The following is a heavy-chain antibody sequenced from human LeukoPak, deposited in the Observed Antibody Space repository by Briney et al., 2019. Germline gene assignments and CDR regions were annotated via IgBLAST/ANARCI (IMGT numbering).Heavy chain of an antibody. Sequence: SETLSLTCTVSGGSISSSSYYWGWIRQPPVKGLEWIGRIYYSGSTYYNPSLKSRVTISVDTTKNHFSLKLSSVTAADTAVYYCARQCYDILTGYYPNWFDPWGQGTLVTVSS. CDR3: ARQCYDILTGYYPNWFDP. D-gene: IGHD3-9*01. V-gene: IGHV4-39*01. J-gene: IGHJ5*02. CDR1: GGSISSSSYY. CDR2: IYYSGST.